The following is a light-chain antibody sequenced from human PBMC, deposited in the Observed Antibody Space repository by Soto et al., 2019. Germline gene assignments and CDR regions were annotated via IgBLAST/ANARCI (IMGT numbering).Light chain of an antibody. J-gene: IGKJ1*01. CDR2: DAS. Sequence: EIVLTQSPATLSLSPGERATLSCRASQSVSSYLVWYQQKPGQAPRLLMYDASNRVTGIPARFSGSGSGTDFTLTISSQEPEDFAVYYCQQLSDWPPTFGQGTKVEIK. CDR3: QQLSDWPPT. V-gene: IGKV3-11*01. CDR1: QSVSSY.